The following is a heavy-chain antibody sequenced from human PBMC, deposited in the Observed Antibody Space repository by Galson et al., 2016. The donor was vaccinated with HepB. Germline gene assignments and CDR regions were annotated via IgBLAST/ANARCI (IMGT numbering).Heavy chain of an antibody. J-gene: IGHJ4*02. Sequence: LRLSCAASGFTFSNYPMSWVRQAAGKGLEWVSSVHYDGDTTYYSDSVKGRFTIFRDQSKNTVYLQMNSLRVEDTAVYYCAKTYGDYHIGQWDYWGQGTLVSGSS. CDR1: GFTFSNYP. CDR3: AKTYGDYHIGQWDY. V-gene: IGHV3-23*01. CDR2: VHYDGDTT. D-gene: IGHD4-17*01.